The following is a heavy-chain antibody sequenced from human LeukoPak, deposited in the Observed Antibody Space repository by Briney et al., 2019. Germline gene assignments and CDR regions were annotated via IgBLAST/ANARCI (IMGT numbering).Heavy chain of an antibody. CDR1: GFTFSSYA. D-gene: IGHD2-15*01. CDR2: ISSIGGST. V-gene: IGHV3-64*01. Sequence: GGSLRLSCAASGFTFSSYAMHWVRQAPGKGLEYVSAISSIGGSTYYANSVKGRFTISRDNSKNTLYLQMGSLRAEDMAVYYCARGRTPNFDYWGQGTLVTVSS. CDR3: ARGRTPNFDY. J-gene: IGHJ4*02.